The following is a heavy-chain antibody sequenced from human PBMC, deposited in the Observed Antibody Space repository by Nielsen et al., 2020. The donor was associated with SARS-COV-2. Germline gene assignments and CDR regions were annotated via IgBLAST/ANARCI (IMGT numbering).Heavy chain of an antibody. V-gene: IGHV4-31*03. Sequence: LRLSFTVSDASITFSGSYWTWIRHHPLRGLEWLGHRSHDGNTYSNPSLQSRLIISVDTSKNQFSLSLNSVTDADTAIYYCARGAAFFDPWGQGTRVTVSS. CDR2: RSHDGNT. D-gene: IGHD2-15*01. CDR1: DASITFSGSY. CDR3: ARGAAFFDP. J-gene: IGHJ5*02.